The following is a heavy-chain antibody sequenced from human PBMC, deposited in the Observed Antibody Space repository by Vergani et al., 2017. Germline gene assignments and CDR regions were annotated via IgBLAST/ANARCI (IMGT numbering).Heavy chain of an antibody. CDR2: ISGHGDRT. V-gene: IGHV3-23*01. J-gene: IGHJ4*02. Sequence: EVHLLESGGGQVEAGGSLRLSCVASGFTFSNSAMSWVRQTSGKGLEWVSAISGHGDRTYYADSVKGRFTISRDNSKNTVYLQMNSLKAEDRATYYCASEERSNSSRVVGDWGQGTLVIV. CDR1: GFTFSNSA. D-gene: IGHD2/OR15-2a*01. CDR3: ASEERSNSSRVVGD.